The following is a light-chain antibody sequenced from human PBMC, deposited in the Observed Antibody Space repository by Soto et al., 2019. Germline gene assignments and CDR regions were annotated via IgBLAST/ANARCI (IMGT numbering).Light chain of an antibody. CDR2: GTS. Sequence: EIVLTQSPGTLSVSPGERATLSCRASQTISSNYLAWYQQKPGQAPSLLIYGTSSRATGIPDRFSGSGSETDFILTISRLEPEDSAIYYCQQYGSWTFGQGTKVEIK. CDR1: QTISSNY. J-gene: IGKJ1*01. V-gene: IGKV3-20*01. CDR3: QQYGSWT.